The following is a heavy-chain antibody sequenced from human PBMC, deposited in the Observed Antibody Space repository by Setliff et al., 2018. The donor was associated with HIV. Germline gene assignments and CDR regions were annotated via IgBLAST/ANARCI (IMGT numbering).Heavy chain of an antibody. D-gene: IGHD5-18*01. CDR3: ARGGPGSSFGYDWFDP. Sequence: GASVKVSCKASGYNFISYHLHWLRQAPGQGLEWMGIINANGGGTSYAQKFQGRVTITRDTSTNTVYMEMSGLRSEDTAIYYCARGGPGSSFGYDWFDPWGQGTPVTVSS. V-gene: IGHV1-46*01. J-gene: IGHJ5*02. CDR2: INANGGGT. CDR1: GYNFISYH.